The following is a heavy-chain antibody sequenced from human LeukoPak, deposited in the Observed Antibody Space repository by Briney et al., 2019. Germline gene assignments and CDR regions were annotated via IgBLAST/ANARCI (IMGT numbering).Heavy chain of an antibody. V-gene: IGHV4-59*01. CDR3: ARLGYGDGGYYFDY. CDR2: IYYSGST. Sequence: SETLSLTCTVSGGSISSYYWSWIRQPPGKGREWSGYIYYSGSTNYNPSLKSRVTISVDTSKNQFSLKLSSVTAADTAVYYCARLGYGDGGYYFDYWGQGTLVTVSS. J-gene: IGHJ4*02. D-gene: IGHD4-17*01. CDR1: GGSISSYY.